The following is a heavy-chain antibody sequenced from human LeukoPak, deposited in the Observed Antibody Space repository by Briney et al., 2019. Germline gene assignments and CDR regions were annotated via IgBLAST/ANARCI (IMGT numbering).Heavy chain of an antibody. CDR2: ISCCGSSI. CDR3: AKAGEGGSYYSYMDV. D-gene: IGHD1-26*01. CDR1: GFTFSDYY. J-gene: IGHJ6*03. Sequence: GGSLRLSCAASGFTFSDYYRTCSRQAPGEGLVGGSYISCCGSSIYYADSVKSRVTISRDNSKNTLYLKMNTLRAADTAVYYCAKAGEGGSYYSYMDVWGKGTTVTVSS. V-gene: IGHV3-11*01.